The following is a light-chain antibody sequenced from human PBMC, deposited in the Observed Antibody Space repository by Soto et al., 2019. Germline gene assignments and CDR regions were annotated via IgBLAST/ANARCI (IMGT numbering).Light chain of an antibody. CDR1: QSISSY. Sequence: DIQMLKSPSSMSASVGYSVTITCLASQSISSYLNWYQQKPGKAPKLLIYDASNLETGVPSRFSGSGSGTDFTFTISSLQPEEIATYYCQQYDNLPLTFGGGTQVDIK. CDR3: QQYDNLPLT. J-gene: IGKJ4*01. V-gene: IGKV1-33*01. CDR2: DAS.